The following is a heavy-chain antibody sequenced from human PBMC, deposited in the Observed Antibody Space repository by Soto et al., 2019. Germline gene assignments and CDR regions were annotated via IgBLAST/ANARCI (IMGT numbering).Heavy chain of an antibody. Sequence: EVQLVESGGGLVQPGGSLRLSCAASGLTFRTYWVIWVRQAPGKGLVWVSRVYNDGDSTLHAASVTGRFTISTDNAKKTVYRQMSDLVVDDATMYDGEVRPGYSTGGDYWGRGTLVTVSS. D-gene: IGHD2-15*01. CDR3: EVRPGYSTGGDY. CDR2: VYNDGDST. V-gene: IGHV3-74*03. J-gene: IGHJ4*02. CDR1: GLTFRTYW.